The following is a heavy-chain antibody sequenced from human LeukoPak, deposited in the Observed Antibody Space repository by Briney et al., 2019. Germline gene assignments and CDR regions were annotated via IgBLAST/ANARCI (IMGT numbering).Heavy chain of an antibody. CDR2: IYHSGST. Sequence: SETLSLTCAVSGGSISSGGYSWSWIRQPPGKGLEWIGYIYHSGSTYYNPSLKSRVTISVDRSKNQFSLKLSSVTAADTAVYYCARGGYCTNGVCHFDYWGQGTLVTVSS. CDR1: GGSISSGGYS. V-gene: IGHV4-30-2*01. D-gene: IGHD2-8*01. CDR3: ARGGYCTNGVCHFDY. J-gene: IGHJ4*02.